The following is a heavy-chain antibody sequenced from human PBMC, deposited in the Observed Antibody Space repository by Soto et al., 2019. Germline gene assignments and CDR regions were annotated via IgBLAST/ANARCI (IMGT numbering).Heavy chain of an antibody. D-gene: IGHD5-12*01. Sequence: QVQLVQSGAEVKKPGSSVKVSCKASGGTFNNYAISWVRQAPGQGLEWMGGIIPIIGTADYAHKFQGRLAISADESTATTFMVLSSPRSQDTALYYCARGGVDVVATSAFDYWGQGTLVTVSS. CDR2: IIPIIGTA. CDR3: ARGGVDVVATSAFDY. J-gene: IGHJ4*02. CDR1: GGTFNNYA. V-gene: IGHV1-69*01.